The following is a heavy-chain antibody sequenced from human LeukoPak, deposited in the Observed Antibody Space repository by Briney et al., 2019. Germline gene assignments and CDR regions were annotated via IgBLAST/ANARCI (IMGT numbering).Heavy chain of an antibody. CDR1: AGSISSGGYY. D-gene: IGHD4-17*01. V-gene: IGHV4-30-4*07. Sequence: SETLSLTCTVSAGSISSGGYYWSWIRQPPGKGLEWIGYIYYSGSTYYNPSLKSRVTISVDTSKNQFSLKLSSVTAADTAVYYCASLDYGDYGYFDLWGRGTLVTVSS. CDR3: ASLDYGDYGYFDL. CDR2: IYYSGST. J-gene: IGHJ2*01.